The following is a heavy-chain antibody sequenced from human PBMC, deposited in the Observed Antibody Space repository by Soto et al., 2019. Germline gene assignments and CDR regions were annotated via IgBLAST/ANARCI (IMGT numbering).Heavy chain of an antibody. V-gene: IGHV3-66*01. CDR2: IYSGGAT. Sequence: EVQLVESGGGLVQPGGSLRLSCAASGFTVSNNYMRWVRQAPGKGLEWVSFIYSGGATYYADSVKGRFTISRDNSKNTLYLQVNSLRAEDTAVYYCARDGTYNWVGGQGILVTVSS. CDR1: GFTVSNNY. D-gene: IGHD1-1*01. CDR3: ARDGTYNWV. J-gene: IGHJ1*01.